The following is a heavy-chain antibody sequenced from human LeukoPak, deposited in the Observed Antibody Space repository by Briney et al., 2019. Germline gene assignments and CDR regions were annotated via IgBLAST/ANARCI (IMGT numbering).Heavy chain of an antibody. J-gene: IGHJ4*02. CDR2: INHSGST. CDR1: GGSSSGYY. Sequence: SETLSLTCAVYGGSSSGYYWSWIRQPPGKGLEWIGEINHSGSTNYNPSLKSRVTISVDTSKNQFSLKLSSVTAADTAVYYCARGDLWFGELLGDYWGQGTLVTVSS. D-gene: IGHD3-10*01. V-gene: IGHV4-34*01. CDR3: ARGDLWFGELLGDY.